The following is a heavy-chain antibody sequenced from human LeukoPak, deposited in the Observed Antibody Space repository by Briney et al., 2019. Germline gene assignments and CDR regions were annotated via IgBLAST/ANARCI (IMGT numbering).Heavy chain of an antibody. CDR3: ARGFCSGGSCYFDY. CDR1: GASISSYY. D-gene: IGHD2-15*01. J-gene: IGHJ4*02. V-gene: IGHV4-59*01. Sequence: KPSETLSLTCTVSGASISSYYWSWIRQSPGKGLEWIGYIYDSGSSNYNPSLKSRVTMSVDTSKNQFSLKLSSVTTADTAVYYCARGFCSGGSCYFDYWGQGTLVTVSS. CDR2: IYDSGSS.